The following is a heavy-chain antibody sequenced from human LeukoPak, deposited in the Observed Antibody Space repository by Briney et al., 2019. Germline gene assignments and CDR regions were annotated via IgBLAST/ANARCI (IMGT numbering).Heavy chain of an antibody. Sequence: SETLSLTCTVSGGSISSGGYYWSWIRQHPGKGLEWIGYIYYSGGTYYNPSLKSRVTISVDTSKNQFSLKLSSVTAADTAVYYCARDHYRGMDVWGQGTTVTVSS. CDR1: GGSISSGGYY. CDR3: ARDHYRGMDV. V-gene: IGHV4-31*03. CDR2: IYYSGGT. J-gene: IGHJ6*02. D-gene: IGHD3-10*01.